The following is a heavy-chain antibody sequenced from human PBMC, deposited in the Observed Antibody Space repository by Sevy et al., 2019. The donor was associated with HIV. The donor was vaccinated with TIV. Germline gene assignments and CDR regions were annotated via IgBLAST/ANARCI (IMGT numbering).Heavy chain of an antibody. CDR2: IYSGGST. J-gene: IGHJ4*02. Sequence: GGCLRLSCAASGFTVSGKYMSWVRQAPGEGLEWVSVIYSGGSTYYADSVKGRFTISRDNSKNTLYLQMNSLRVEDTAVYYCAGGGYTYGYAGVWGQGTLVTVSS. CDR3: AGGGYTYGYAGV. D-gene: IGHD5-18*01. CDR1: GFTVSGKY. V-gene: IGHV3-53*01.